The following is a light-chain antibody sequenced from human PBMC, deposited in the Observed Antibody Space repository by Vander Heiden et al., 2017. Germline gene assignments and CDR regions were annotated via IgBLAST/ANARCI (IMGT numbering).Light chain of an antibody. CDR1: QSSSSY. CDR3: QQSYSTMLT. V-gene: IGKV1-39*01. CDR2: AAS. Sequence: DIQMTQSPSSLSASVGDRVTITCRGSQSSSSYLNWYQQKPGKAPKRLIYAASSLQSGVPSRFSGSGSGTDFTLTISSLQPEDFATYYCQQSYSTMLTFGGGTKVEIK. J-gene: IGKJ4*01.